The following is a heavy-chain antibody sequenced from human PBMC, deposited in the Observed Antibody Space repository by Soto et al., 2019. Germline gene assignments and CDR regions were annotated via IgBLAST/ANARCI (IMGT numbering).Heavy chain of an antibody. CDR1: GFTVSSNS. Sequence: TGGSLRLSCAVSGFTVSSNSITWFRQAPGQGLEWVSVLHSDVSTYYVDSVKGRFVISRDNSKNTVYLQMNSLRAEDTAIYYCARELGGSWYNWFDPWGQGTLVTVSS. J-gene: IGHJ5*02. V-gene: IGHV3-53*01. D-gene: IGHD2-15*01. CDR3: ARELGGSWYNWFDP. CDR2: LHSDVST.